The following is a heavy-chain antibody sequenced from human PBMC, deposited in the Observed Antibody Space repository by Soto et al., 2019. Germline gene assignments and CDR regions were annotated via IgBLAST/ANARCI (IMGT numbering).Heavy chain of an antibody. D-gene: IGHD6-19*01. Sequence: GGSLRLSCAASGYTFSNYWMHWVRQAPGMGLVWVSRIDNDGRTTNYADSVMGRFTISRDNAKDTLYLQMNSLRAEDTAVYYCARSMYSSGWLEDRAWFDPWGQGTLVTVSS. J-gene: IGHJ5*02. CDR2: IDNDGRTT. CDR3: ARSMYSSGWLEDRAWFDP. CDR1: GYTFSNYW. V-gene: IGHV3-74*01.